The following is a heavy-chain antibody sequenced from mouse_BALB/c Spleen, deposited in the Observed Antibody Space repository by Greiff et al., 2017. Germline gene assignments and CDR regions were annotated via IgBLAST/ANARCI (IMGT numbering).Heavy chain of an antibody. CDR2: IRNKANGYTT. Sequence: EVKLVESGGGLVQPGGSLRLSCATSGFTFTDYYMSWVRQPPGKALEWLGFIRNKANGYTTEYSASVKGRFTISRDNSQSILYLQMNTLRAEDSATYYCARVYGGYAMDYWGQGTSVTVSS. J-gene: IGHJ4*01. D-gene: IGHD1-1*01. V-gene: IGHV7-3*02. CDR3: ARVYGGYAMDY. CDR1: GFTFTDYY.